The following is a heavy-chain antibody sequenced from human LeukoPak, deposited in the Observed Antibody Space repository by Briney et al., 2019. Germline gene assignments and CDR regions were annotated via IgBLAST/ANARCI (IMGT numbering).Heavy chain of an antibody. CDR1: GYTFTSYG. Sequence: ASVKVSCKASGYTFTSYGISWVRQAPGQGLEWMGWISAYNGNTNYAQKLQGRVTMTTDTSTSTAYTELRSLRSDDTAVYYCARTEYYYDSSGYYYHDLLPFYFDYWGQGTLVTVSS. CDR3: ARTEYYYDSSGYYYHDLLPFYFDY. CDR2: ISAYNGNT. J-gene: IGHJ4*02. V-gene: IGHV1-18*01. D-gene: IGHD3-22*01.